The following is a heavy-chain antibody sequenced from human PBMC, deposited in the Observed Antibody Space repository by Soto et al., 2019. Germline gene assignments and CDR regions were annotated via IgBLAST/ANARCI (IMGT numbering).Heavy chain of an antibody. D-gene: IGHD3-22*01. CDR1: GYTFTSYG. V-gene: IGHV1-18*01. CDR2: ISAYNGNT. CDR3: ARGWGDYYDRSGSFDY. Sequence: GASVKVSCKASGYTFTSYGISWVRQAPGQGLEWMGWISAYNGNTNYAQKLQGRVTMTTDTSTSTAYMELRSLRSDDTAVYYCARGWGDYYDRSGSFDYWGQGTRVTVSS. J-gene: IGHJ4*02.